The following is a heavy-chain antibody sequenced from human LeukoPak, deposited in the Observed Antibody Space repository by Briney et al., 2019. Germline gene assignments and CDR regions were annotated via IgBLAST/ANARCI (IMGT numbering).Heavy chain of an antibody. J-gene: IGHJ4*02. D-gene: IGHD6-19*01. CDR2: ITGTGGST. V-gene: IGHV3-23*01. CDR1: GFSLSTYG. CDR3: AKDHGTAVAGFYY. Sequence: GASLRLYCAASGFSLSTYGVSWVRQPPGKGLEWVSGITGTGGSTYYADSVKGRFTVSRDTSKNTLYLQMNSLRAEDTAIYYCAKDHGTAVAGFYYWGQGTLVTVSS.